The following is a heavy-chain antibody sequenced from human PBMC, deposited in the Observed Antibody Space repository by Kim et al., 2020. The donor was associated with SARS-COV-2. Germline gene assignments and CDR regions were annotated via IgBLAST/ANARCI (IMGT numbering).Heavy chain of an antibody. V-gene: IGHV3-49*02. J-gene: IGHJ4*02. D-gene: IGHD1-26*01. Sequence: YRGTTEYAASVKARFTISRDDSKSIADLQMNSLQIEDTAVYYCATLRGDYWGQGTLVTVSS. CDR2: YRGTT. CDR3: ATLRGDY.